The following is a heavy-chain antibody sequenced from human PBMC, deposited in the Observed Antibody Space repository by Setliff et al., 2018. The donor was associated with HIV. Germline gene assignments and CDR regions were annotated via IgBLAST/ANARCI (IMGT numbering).Heavy chain of an antibody. Sequence: PGGSLRLSCATSGFTFNDAWMNWVRQAPGKGLEWVGGIKSKTDGGTTDYAAPVKGRFTISRDDSKNMLYLQMNSLKTEDTAVYYCTREGIYVWGNHRTLDYWGQGTLVTVSS. CDR1: GFTFNDAW. CDR2: IKSKTDGGTT. J-gene: IGHJ4*02. V-gene: IGHV3-15*01. D-gene: IGHD3-16*02. CDR3: TREGIYVWGNHRTLDY.